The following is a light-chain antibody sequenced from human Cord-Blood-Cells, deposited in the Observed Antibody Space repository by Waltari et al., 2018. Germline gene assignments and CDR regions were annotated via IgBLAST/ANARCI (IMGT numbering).Light chain of an antibody. CDR2: DAS. V-gene: IGKV3-11*01. CDR1: QSVSSY. CDR3: QQRSNWPT. J-gene: IGKJ4*01. Sequence: EIVLTQSSATLSLSPGERATLPCRASQSVSSYLAWYQQKPGQAPRLLIYDASNRATGIPARFSGSGSGTDFTLTISSLEPEDFAVYYCQQRSNWPTFGGGTKVEIK.